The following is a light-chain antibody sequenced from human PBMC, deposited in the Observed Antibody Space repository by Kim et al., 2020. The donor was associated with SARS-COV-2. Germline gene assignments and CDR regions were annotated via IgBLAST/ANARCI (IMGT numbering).Light chain of an antibody. Sequence: SPGETATLSCRASETGGNKFLAWYQQRPGQAPRLIMFGASNRATGIPDRFTGSASGTDFTLTINRLEPEDFAMYYCHHYGSSPVTFGQGTRLEIK. CDR2: GAS. V-gene: IGKV3-20*01. CDR1: ETGGNKF. CDR3: HHYGSSPVT. J-gene: IGKJ5*01.